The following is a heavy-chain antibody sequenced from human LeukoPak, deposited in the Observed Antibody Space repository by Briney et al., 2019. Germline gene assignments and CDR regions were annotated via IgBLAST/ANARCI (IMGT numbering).Heavy chain of an antibody. J-gene: IGHJ3*02. V-gene: IGHV3-7*01. D-gene: IGHD3-22*01. CDR2: IKQDGSEK. Sequence: GGSLRLSCAASGFTFGSYWMSWVRQAPGKGLEWVANIKQDGSEKYYVDSVKGRFTISRDNAKNSLYLQMNSLRAEDTAVYYCARESLNYYDSSGYLGDAFDIWGQGTMVTVSS. CDR3: ARESLNYYDSSGYLGDAFDI. CDR1: GFTFGSYW.